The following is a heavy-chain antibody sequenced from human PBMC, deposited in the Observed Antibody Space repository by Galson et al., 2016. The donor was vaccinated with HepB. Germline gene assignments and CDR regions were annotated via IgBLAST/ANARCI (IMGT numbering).Heavy chain of an antibody. J-gene: IGHJ3*02. CDR2: ISSSSTYI. CDR1: GFTFRSYS. Sequence: SLRLSCAASGFTFRSYSMIWVRQAPGKGLEWVSSISSSSTYIYYADSVKGRFTISRDNAKNSLYLQMNSLRAEDSAVYYCARQTRDGFDIWGQGTMVTVSS. CDR3: ARQTRDGFDI. V-gene: IGHV3-21*01.